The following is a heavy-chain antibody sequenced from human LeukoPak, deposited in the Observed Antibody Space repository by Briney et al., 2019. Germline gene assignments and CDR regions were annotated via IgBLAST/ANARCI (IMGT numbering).Heavy chain of an antibody. CDR3: VRGVYYDSSGYYPYGY. V-gene: IGHV4-4*02. D-gene: IGHD3-22*01. CDR2: IYHSGST. J-gene: IGHJ4*02. CDR1: GGSISSSNW. Sequence: KASGTLSLTCAVSGGSISSSNWWSWVRQPPGKGLEWIGEIYHSGSTNYNPSLKSRVTISVDKSKNQFSLKLSSVTAADTAVYYCVRGVYYDSSGYYPYGYWGQGTLVTVSP.